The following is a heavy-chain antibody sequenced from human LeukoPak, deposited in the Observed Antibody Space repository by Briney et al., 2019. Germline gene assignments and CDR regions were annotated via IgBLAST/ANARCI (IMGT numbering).Heavy chain of an antibody. CDR1: GGSFSGYY. CDR3: ARWRGIVVVPAAIRRGDWFDP. Sequence: SETLSLTCAVYGGSFSGYYWSWIRQPPGKGLEWIGEINHSGSTNYNPSLKSRVTISVDTSKNQFSLKLSSVTAADTAVYYCARWRGIVVVPAAIRRGDWFDPWGQGTLVTVSS. D-gene: IGHD2-2*02. V-gene: IGHV4-34*01. CDR2: INHSGST. J-gene: IGHJ5*02.